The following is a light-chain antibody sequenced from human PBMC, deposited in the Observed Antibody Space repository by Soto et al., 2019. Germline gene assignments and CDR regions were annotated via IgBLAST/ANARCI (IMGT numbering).Light chain of an antibody. J-gene: IGKJ1*01. CDR3: QQYYSPPWT. CDR1: QSVLYSSNNKNY. V-gene: IGKV4-1*01. CDR2: WAS. Sequence: DVMMTQSPDSLAVSLGERATINCKSSQSVLYSSNNKNYLAWYQQKPGQPPKLLIYWASTRESGVPDRFSGSGSGTDFTLTISSLQAEDVAVYYCQQYYSPPWTFGQGTKVEIK.